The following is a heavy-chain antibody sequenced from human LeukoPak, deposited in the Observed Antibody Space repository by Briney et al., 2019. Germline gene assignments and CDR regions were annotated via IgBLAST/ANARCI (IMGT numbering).Heavy chain of an antibody. CDR3: ARHSTVSYKLIFDY. Sequence: SETLSLTCTVSGGSISISSYYWGWIRQPPGKGLEWIGSIYYSGSTYYNPSLKSRVTISVDTSKNEFSLKLSSVTAADTAVYYCARHSTVSYKLIFDYWGQGTLVTVSS. J-gene: IGHJ4*02. V-gene: IGHV4-39*01. D-gene: IGHD1-26*01. CDR2: IYYSGST. CDR1: GGSISISSYY.